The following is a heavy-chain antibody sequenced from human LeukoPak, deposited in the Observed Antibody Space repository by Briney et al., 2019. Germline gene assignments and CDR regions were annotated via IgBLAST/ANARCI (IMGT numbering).Heavy chain of an antibody. V-gene: IGHV1-18*01. CDR1: GYTFTSYG. Sequence: ASVKVSCKASGYTFTSYGISWVRQAPGQGLEWMGWISAYNGNTNYAQKLQGRVTMTTDTSTSTAYMELRSLRSDDTAVYYCARDLKTAMVTPYYMDVWGKGTTVTVSS. J-gene: IGHJ6*03. CDR2: ISAYNGNT. D-gene: IGHD5-18*01. CDR3: ARDLKTAMVTPYYMDV.